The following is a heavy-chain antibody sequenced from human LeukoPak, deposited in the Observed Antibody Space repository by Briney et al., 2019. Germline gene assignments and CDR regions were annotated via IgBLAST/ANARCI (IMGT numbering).Heavy chain of an antibody. D-gene: IGHD3-22*01. Sequence: GGSLRLSCAASGFTFDDHGMSWVRQAPGKGLEWVANINHDGSEKYYVDSVRGRFTISRDNPKNSLYLQMKSLRAEDTAVYYCARDTGYSDSSGYYGTNFDSWGQGTLVTVSS. J-gene: IGHJ4*02. CDR1: GFTFDDHG. V-gene: IGHV3-7*01. CDR3: ARDTGYSDSSGYYGTNFDS. CDR2: INHDGSEK.